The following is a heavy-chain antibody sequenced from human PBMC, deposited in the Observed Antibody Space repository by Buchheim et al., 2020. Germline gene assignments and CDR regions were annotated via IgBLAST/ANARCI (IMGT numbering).Heavy chain of an antibody. CDR2: ISGSGGST. CDR3: AKRIVGASVDYFDN. Sequence: EVQLLQSGGGFAQRGGSLRLSCAASGIIFSKFAMSWVRQAPGKGLEWVSGISGSGGSTYYADSVKGRFSISRDNSKNTLYMQMNSLRAEDTAVYYCAKRIVGASVDYFDNWGQGTL. D-gene: IGHD1-26*01. CDR1: GIIFSKFA. V-gene: IGHV3-23*01. J-gene: IGHJ4*02.